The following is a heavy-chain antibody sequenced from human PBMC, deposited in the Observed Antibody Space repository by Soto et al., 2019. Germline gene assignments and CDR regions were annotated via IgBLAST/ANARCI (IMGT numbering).Heavy chain of an antibody. CDR3: ARESPGAGHFDY. D-gene: IGHD6-13*01. CDR1: RGSLSSYY. J-gene: IGHJ4*02. Sequence: PSETLSLTCTVYRGSLSSYYWMWIRQLPGMGLDWMWYIHYSGGTNYILSLQSRVTMSVDTPKNQFSLMLTSVTAADTAVYYCARESPGAGHFDYWGQG. CDR2: IHYSGGT. V-gene: IGHV4-59*01.